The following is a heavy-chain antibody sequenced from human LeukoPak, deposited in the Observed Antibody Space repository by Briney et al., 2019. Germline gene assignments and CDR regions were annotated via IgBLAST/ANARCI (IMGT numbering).Heavy chain of an antibody. CDR1: GGTFSSYA. V-gene: IGHV1-69*05. D-gene: IGHD6-19*01. CDR3: ARDAPLAGRSFDY. J-gene: IGHJ4*02. CDR2: IIPIFGTA. Sequence: ASVKVSCKASGGTFSSYAISWVRQAPGQGLEWMGGIIPIFGTANYAQKFQGRVTITTDESTSTAYMELSSLRSEDTAVYYCARDAPLAGRSFDYWGKGTLVTVPS.